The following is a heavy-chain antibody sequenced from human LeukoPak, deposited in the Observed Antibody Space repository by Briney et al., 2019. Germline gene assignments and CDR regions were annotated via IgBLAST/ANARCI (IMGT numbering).Heavy chain of an antibody. D-gene: IGHD3-10*01. Sequence: SETLSLTCAVYGGSFSGYYWSWIRQPPGKGLEWIGEINHSGSTNYNPSLKSRVTISVDTSKNQFSLKLSSVTAADTAVYYCARMIGYYGSRDLDYWGQGTLVTV. V-gene: IGHV4-34*01. CDR3: ARMIGYYGSRDLDY. CDR2: INHSGST. CDR1: GGSFSGYY. J-gene: IGHJ4*02.